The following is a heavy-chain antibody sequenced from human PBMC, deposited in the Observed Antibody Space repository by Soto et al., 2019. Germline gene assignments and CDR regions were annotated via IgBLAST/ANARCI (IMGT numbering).Heavy chain of an antibody. J-gene: IGHJ6*03. CDR1: GYRFTNYW. D-gene: IGHD3-10*01. CDR2: VHPGDSDT. CDR3: ARRFDSYYMDV. V-gene: IGHV5-51*01. Sequence: GESLKISCKGSGYRFTNYWIGWVRQMPGKGLEWMGIVHPGDSDTIYSPSFRGQVIISADTSISTAYLQWSSLKASDTAMYFCARRFDSYYMDVWGKGTPVTSP.